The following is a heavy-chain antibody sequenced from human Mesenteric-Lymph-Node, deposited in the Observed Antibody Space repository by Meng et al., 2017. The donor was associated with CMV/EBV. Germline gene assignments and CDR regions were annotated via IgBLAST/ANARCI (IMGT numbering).Heavy chain of an antibody. CDR1: GGSNNSGGYY. D-gene: IGHD6-19*01. Sequence: TVSGGSNNSGGYYWSWVRQRPGQGLEWSGYINDRGSTDSNPSLKSRISISVDTSKNQFSLNLRFVTAADTAVYYCARDSVAASGLDFWGQGALVTVSS. CDR2: INDRGST. V-gene: IGHV4-31*02. CDR3: ARDSVAASGLDF. J-gene: IGHJ4*02.